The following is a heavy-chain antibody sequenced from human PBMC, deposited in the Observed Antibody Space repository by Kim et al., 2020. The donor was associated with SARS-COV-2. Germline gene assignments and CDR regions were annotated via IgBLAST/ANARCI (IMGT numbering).Heavy chain of an antibody. V-gene: IGHV4-34*01. CDR3: ARVRGGLRTVTKGPFDY. D-gene: IGHD4-17*01. Sequence: LKSRVTLSVDTSKNQFSLKRSSVTAADTAVYYCARVRGGLRTVTKGPFDYWGQGTLVTVSS. J-gene: IGHJ4*02.